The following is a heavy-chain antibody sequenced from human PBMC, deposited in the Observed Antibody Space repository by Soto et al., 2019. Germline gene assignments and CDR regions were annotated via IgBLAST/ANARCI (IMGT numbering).Heavy chain of an antibody. CDR1: GFPFSDHY. J-gene: IGHJ4*02. V-gene: IGHV3-72*01. CDR2: FRNKANGYTT. CDR3: TSSWGDYRYFDN. Sequence: EVQLVESGGDLVQPGGSLRLSCVASGFPFSDHYVDWVRQAPGKGLEWVGRFRNKANGYTTEYAASVKGRFTISRDDSKTSLYLQMNSLKTEDTAVYYCTSSWGDYRYFDNWGQGNLVSVSS. D-gene: IGHD4-17*01.